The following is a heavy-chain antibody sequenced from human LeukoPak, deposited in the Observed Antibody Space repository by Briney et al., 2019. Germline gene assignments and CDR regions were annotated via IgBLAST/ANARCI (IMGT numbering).Heavy chain of an antibody. J-gene: IGHJ3*02. D-gene: IGHD3-16*01. CDR2: ISSNGGST. Sequence: GGSLRLSCAASGFTFSSYAMHWVRQAPGKGLEYVSAISSNGGSTYYADSVKGRFTISRDNSKNTLYLQMGSLRAEDMAVYYCARGGGAFDIWGQGTMVTVSS. CDR3: ARGGGAFDI. CDR1: GFTFSSYA. V-gene: IGHV3-64*02.